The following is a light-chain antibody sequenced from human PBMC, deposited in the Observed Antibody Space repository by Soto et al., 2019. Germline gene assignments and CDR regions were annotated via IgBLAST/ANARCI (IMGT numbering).Light chain of an antibody. V-gene: IGKV1-5*01. Sequence: DFQMTQSTSTLSASVGAGVTITCRASLKIRGRLAWFQQKPGKAPKLLIYDASSWESGVPQRFSGSGSGTEFTLTISSLQTDDFSTYYCQQYHSYWTFGQGTKVDI. CDR2: DAS. CDR1: LKIRGR. CDR3: QQYHSYWT. J-gene: IGKJ1*01.